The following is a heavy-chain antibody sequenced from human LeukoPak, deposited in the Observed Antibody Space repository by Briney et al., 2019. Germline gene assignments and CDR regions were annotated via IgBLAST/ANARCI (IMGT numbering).Heavy chain of an antibody. CDR1: GDSMSSSNW. V-gene: IGHV4-4*02. J-gene: IGHJ4*02. D-gene: IGHD5-12*01. CDR2: IYHTGNT. Sequence: ASKTLSLTCAVSGDSMSSSNWWSWVRQPPGKGLEWIGEIYHTGNTNYSPPLKGRVTISADKSKNQFSLNVTSVTAADTAVYYCVRGGGSEVCDYWGQGTLVTVSS. CDR3: VRGGGSEVCDY.